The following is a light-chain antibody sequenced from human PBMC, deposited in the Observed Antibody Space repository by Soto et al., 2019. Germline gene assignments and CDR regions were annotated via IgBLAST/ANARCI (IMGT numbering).Light chain of an antibody. CDR3: QQRSNWPIT. Sequence: EIVLTQSPATLSLSPGERATLSCRASQSVTTYLGWYQQKPGQAPRLLIYDASNRATCIPARFSGSGSGTDFTLTISSLEPEDFAVYYCQQRSNWPITFGQGTRLEIK. V-gene: IGKV3-11*01. CDR1: QSVTTY. CDR2: DAS. J-gene: IGKJ5*01.